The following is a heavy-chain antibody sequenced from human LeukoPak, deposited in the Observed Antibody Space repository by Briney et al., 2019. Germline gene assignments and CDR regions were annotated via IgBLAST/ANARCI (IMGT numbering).Heavy chain of an antibody. J-gene: IGHJ6*03. Sequence: GGSLRLSCAASGFTDSSNYMSWVRQAPGKGLEWVSVIYSGGSTYYADSVKGRFTISRDNSKNTLYLQMNSLRAEDTAVYYCARCRYYYYMDVWGKGTTVTISS. CDR2: IYSGGST. CDR1: GFTDSSNY. CDR3: ARCRYYYYMDV. V-gene: IGHV3-53*01.